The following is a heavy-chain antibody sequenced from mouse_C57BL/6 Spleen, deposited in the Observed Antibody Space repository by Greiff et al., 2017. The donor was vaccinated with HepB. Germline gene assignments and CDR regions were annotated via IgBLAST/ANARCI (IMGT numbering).Heavy chain of an antibody. J-gene: IGHJ4*01. CDR1: GFTFSSYA. V-gene: IGHV5-9-1*02. Sequence: EVQLVESGEGLVKPGGSLKLSCAASGFTFSSYAMSWVRQTPEKRLEWVAYISSGGDYIYYADTVKGRFTISRDNARNTLYLQMSSLKSEDTAMYYCTREGGRGYAMDYWGQGTSVTVSS. D-gene: IGHD3-3*01. CDR3: TREGGRGYAMDY. CDR2: ISSGGDYI.